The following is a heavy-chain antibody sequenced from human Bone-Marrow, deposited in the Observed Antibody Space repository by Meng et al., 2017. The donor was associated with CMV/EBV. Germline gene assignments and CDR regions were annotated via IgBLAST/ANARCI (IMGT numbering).Heavy chain of an antibody. J-gene: IGHJ4*02. D-gene: IGHD3-3*01. Sequence: SETLSLTCTVSGGSVSSGSYYWSWIRQPPGKGLEWIGYIYYSGSTNYNPSLKSRVTISVDTSKNQFSLKLSSVTAADTAVYYCARSYDVWSGYYYYWGQGTLVTVSS. V-gene: IGHV4-61*01. CDR3: ARSYDVWSGYYYY. CDR1: GGSVSSGSYY. CDR2: IYYSGST.